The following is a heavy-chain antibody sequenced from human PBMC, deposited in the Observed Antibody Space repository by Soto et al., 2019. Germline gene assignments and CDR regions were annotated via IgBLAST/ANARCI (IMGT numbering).Heavy chain of an antibody. D-gene: IGHD6-6*01. CDR3: ARILALYRSSSPFDY. V-gene: IGHV4-59*01. J-gene: IGHJ4*02. CDR1: SGSISSYY. Sequence: PSETLSLTCTVSSGSISSYYWHWIRQPPGKGLEWIGYINYSGSTNYNPSLKSRVTISVDTSKNQFSLKLSSVTAADKAVYYCARILALYRSSSPFDYWGKGNLVTVSS. CDR2: INYSGST.